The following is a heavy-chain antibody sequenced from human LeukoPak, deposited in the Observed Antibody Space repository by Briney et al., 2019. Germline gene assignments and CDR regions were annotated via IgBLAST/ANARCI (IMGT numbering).Heavy chain of an antibody. Sequence: SVKVSCKASGGTFSSYTISWVRQAPGQGLEWMGGIIPIFGTANYAQKFQGRVTITADESTSTAYMELSSLRSEDTAVYYCATNYYYDSSGYYYYFWGQGTLVTVSS. D-gene: IGHD3-22*01. J-gene: IGHJ4*02. CDR2: IIPIFGTA. V-gene: IGHV1-69*01. CDR1: GGTFSSYT. CDR3: ATNYYYDSSGYYYYF.